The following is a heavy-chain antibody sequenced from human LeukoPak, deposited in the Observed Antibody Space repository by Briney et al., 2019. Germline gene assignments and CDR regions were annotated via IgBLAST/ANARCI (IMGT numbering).Heavy chain of an antibody. V-gene: IGHV1-18*01. Sequence: GASVKVSCKASGYTFTSYGISWVRQAPGQGLEWMGWISAYNGNTNYAQKLQGRVTMTTDTSTSTAYMELRSLRSDDTAVYYCARDHSGSYYAGYYYYYMDVWGKGTTVTVSS. J-gene: IGHJ6*03. CDR3: ARDHSGSYYAGYYYYYMDV. CDR2: ISAYNGNT. D-gene: IGHD1-26*01. CDR1: GYTFTSYG.